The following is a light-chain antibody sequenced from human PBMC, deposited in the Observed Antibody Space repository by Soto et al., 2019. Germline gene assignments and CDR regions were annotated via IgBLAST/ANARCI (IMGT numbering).Light chain of an antibody. CDR1: QPINTW. Sequence: DIQMTQSPSSVSASVGDIISITCRASQPINTWLAWYQQKPGKAPNLLIYAASTLHRGAPSRFSGRGSGTDFSLTIRNLEPEDFATYYCQQSNSFPYTFGQGTKVDIK. CDR2: AAS. V-gene: IGKV1-12*01. CDR3: QQSNSFPYT. J-gene: IGKJ2*01.